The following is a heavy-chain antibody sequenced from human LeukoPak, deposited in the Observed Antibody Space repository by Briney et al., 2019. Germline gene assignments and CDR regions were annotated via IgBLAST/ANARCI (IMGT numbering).Heavy chain of an antibody. CDR1: GGSISSSSYY. Sequence: SETLSLTCTVSGGSISSSSYYWGWIRQPPGKGLEWIGSIYYSGSTNYNPSLKSRVTISVDTSKNQFSLKLSSLTAADTAVYYCARGIVVVTNGGREVYFDFWGQGTLVTVSS. CDR2: IYYSGST. D-gene: IGHD2-21*02. J-gene: IGHJ4*02. V-gene: IGHV4-39*07. CDR3: ARGIVVVTNGGREVYFDF.